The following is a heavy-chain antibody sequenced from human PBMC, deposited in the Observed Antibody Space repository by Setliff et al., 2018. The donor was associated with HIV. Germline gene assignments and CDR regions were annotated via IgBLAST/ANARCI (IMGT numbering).Heavy chain of an antibody. CDR2: IYYSGST. CDR1: GGSISSGSYS. V-gene: IGHV4-39*07. CDR3: ARGGGGLWFGDSTYYYIDV. D-gene: IGHD3-10*01. J-gene: IGHJ6*03. Sequence: LSLTCTVSGGSISSGSYSWGWIRQPPGKGLEWIGSIYYSGSTYYNPSLKSRVTISLDTSKSQFSLKLDSVIAADTAVYSCARGGGGLWFGDSTYYYIDVWGKGTTVTVSS.